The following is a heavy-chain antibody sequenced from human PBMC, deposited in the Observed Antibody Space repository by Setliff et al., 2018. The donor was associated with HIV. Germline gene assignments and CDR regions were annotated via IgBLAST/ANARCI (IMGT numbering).Heavy chain of an antibody. CDR3: AGHPVTSGWLSLNWFDP. J-gene: IGHJ5*01. CDR2: IYHDGTT. Sequence: PSVTLSLTCSVSGGSINTSSYYWAWVRQPPGNELEWIGSIYHDGTTHYRSSLRSRAAISIDTSKSQISLKVRSVTAADTAVYFCAGHPVTSGWLSLNWFDPWGQGIQVTVSS. CDR1: GGSINTSSYY. D-gene: IGHD6-19*01. V-gene: IGHV4-39*07.